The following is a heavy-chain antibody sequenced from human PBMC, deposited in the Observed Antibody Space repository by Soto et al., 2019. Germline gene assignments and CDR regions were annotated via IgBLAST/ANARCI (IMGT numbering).Heavy chain of an antibody. CDR1: GYSFTSYW. Sequence: PGESLKISCKGSGYSFTSYWISWVRQMPGKGLEWMGRIDPSDSYTNYSPSFQGHVTISADKSISTAYLQWSGLKASDTAMYYCARGDVLRYFFSNKPSTSGMDVRAQRTAVPVS. CDR3: ARGDVLRYFFSNKPSTSGMDV. CDR2: IDPSDSYT. J-gene: IGHJ6*02. V-gene: IGHV5-10-1*01. D-gene: IGHD3-9*01.